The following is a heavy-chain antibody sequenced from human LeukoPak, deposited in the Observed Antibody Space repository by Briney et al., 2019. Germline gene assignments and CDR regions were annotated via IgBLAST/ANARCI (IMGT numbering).Heavy chain of an antibody. J-gene: IGHJ4*02. CDR3: ARVGYCVGECPDY. Sequence: SETLSLTCTVSGGSISNSGYYWGWIRQPPGKGLEWIGNVYYSGSTYYNPSLKSRVTMSVDTSKNQFSLKLSSVTAADTAVYYCARVGYCVGECPDYWGQGTLVTVSS. V-gene: IGHV4-39*07. CDR1: GGSISNSGYY. D-gene: IGHD2-21*01. CDR2: VYYSGST.